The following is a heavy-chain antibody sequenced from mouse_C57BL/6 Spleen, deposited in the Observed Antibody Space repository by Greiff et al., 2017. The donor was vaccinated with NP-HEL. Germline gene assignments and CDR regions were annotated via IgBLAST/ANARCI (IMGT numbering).Heavy chain of an antibody. Sequence: VQLQQSGAELVKPGASVKISCKASGYAFSSYWMNWVKQRPGKGLEWIGQIYPGDGDTNYNGKFKGKATLTADKSSSIAYMQLSSLTSEDSAVYFCARSRDYYGSSYVDAMDYWGQGTSVTVSS. J-gene: IGHJ4*01. CDR1: GYAFSSYW. CDR2: IYPGDGDT. D-gene: IGHD1-1*01. V-gene: IGHV1-80*01. CDR3: ARSRDYYGSSYVDAMDY.